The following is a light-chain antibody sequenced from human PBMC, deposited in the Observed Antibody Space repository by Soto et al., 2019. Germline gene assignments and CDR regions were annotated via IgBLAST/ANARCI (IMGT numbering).Light chain of an antibody. CDR1: QSVSSSY. V-gene: IGKV3D-20*02. J-gene: IGKJ5*01. CDR3: QQRSNWPRIT. Sequence: EIVLTQSPGTLSLSPGERATLSCNASQSVSSSYLVWHQQKPGQAPRLLIYAASRRATGIPDRFSGSGSGTDFTLTISSLEPEDFAVYYCQQRSNWPRITFGQGTRLEIK. CDR2: AAS.